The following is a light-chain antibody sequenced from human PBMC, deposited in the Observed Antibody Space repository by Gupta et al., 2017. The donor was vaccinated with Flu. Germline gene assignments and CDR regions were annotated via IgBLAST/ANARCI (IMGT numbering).Light chain of an antibody. CDR3: QQFDNLPPYI. Sequence: DVHMTQSPSSLSASVGDRVTITCRASQDIRNYLTWYQHKPGRAPKLLIYDASNWEAGVPSRFSGSGSGTDFTLTISSLQPEDFATYFCQQFDNLPPYIFGQGTKMEI. V-gene: IGKV1-33*01. CDR1: QDIRNY. CDR2: DAS. J-gene: IGKJ2*01.